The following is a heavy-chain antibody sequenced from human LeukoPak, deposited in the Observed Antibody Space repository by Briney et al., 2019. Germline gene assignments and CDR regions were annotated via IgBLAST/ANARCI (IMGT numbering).Heavy chain of an antibody. CDR3: AKVGGPLNPTTYFDL. J-gene: IGHJ2*01. CDR1: GFTFSSYS. Sequence: GGSLRLSCAASGFTFSSYSMNWVRQAPGKGLEWVSYISSSSSTIYYADSVKGRFTISRDNAKNSLYLQMNSLRAEDTAVYYCAKVGGPLNPTTYFDLWGRGTLVTVSS. CDR2: ISSSSSTI. D-gene: IGHD3-16*01. V-gene: IGHV3-48*04.